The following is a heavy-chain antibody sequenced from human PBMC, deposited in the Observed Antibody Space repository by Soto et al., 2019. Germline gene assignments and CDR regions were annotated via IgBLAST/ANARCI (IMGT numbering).Heavy chain of an antibody. CDR3: AREPLAHSYFDL. CDR1: GGSISGYY. V-gene: IGHV4-4*07. Sequence: SETLSLTCPVSGGSISGYYWSWIRQPAGKGLEWIGRMYNSERTNYNPSLKSRVTMSMDTSKNQFSLKLTSVTAADTAVYFCAREPLAHSYFDLWGQGTLVTVSS. CDR2: MYNSERT. J-gene: IGHJ4*02.